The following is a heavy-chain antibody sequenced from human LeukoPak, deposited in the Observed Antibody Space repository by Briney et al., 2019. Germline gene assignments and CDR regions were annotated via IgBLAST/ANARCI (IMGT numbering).Heavy chain of an antibody. CDR2: MNPNSGNT. CDR3: ARTPVPAAEGAHDY. V-gene: IGHV1-8*01. J-gene: IGHJ4*02. Sequence: AASVKVSCKASGYTFTSYDINWVRQATGQGLEWMGWMNPNSGNTGYAQKFQGRVTMTRNTSISTAYMELSSLRSEDTAVYYCARTPVPAAEGAHDYWGQGTLVTVSS. CDR1: GYTFTSYD. D-gene: IGHD2-2*01.